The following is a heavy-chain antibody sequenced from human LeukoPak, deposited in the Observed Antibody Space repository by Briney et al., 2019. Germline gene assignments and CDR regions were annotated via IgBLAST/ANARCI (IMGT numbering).Heavy chain of an antibody. V-gene: IGHV1-69*01. D-gene: IGHD6-13*01. CDR1: GGTFSSYA. CDR3: ARKGQQLVLRGGYFDY. J-gene: IGHJ4*02. Sequence: SVKVSCKASGGTFSSYAISWVRQAPGQGLEWMGGIIPIFGTANYAQKFQGRVTITADESTSTAYTELSSLRSEDTAVYYCARKGQQLVLRGGYFDYWGQGTLVTVSS. CDR2: IIPIFGTA.